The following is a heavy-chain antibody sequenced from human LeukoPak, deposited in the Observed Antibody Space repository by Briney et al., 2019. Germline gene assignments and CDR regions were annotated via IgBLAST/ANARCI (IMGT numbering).Heavy chain of an antibody. CDR3: ARHGLAAGTPWGHSDY. Sequence: GESLKISCKASGYTFTNYWIAWIRQMPGEGLEWMGIIHPGDSDTRYSPSFQGQVTISADKSISTAYLQWSSPKASDTAMYYCARHGLAAGTPWGHSDYWGQGTLVTVSS. V-gene: IGHV5-51*01. CDR1: GYTFTNYW. CDR2: IHPGDSDT. J-gene: IGHJ4*02. D-gene: IGHD6-13*01.